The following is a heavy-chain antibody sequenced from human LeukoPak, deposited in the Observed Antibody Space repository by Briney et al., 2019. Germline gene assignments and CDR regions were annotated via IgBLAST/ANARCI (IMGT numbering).Heavy chain of an antibody. CDR1: GFTFSSHW. CDR3: ARDMYQLPPFFDY. V-gene: IGHV3-74*01. J-gene: IGHJ4*02. D-gene: IGHD2-2*01. Sequence: GGSLRLSCAASGFTFSSHWMHWVRQVPGEGLVWVSSIDSDGSTTNYADSVKGRCTISRDNAKNTLYLQMNSLRAEDTAVYYCARDMYQLPPFFDYWGQGTLVTVSS. CDR2: IDSDGSTT.